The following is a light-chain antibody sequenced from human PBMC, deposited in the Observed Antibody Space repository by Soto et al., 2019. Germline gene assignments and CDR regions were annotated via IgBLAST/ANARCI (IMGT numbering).Light chain of an antibody. V-gene: IGLV2-8*01. Sequence: QSVLTQPPSASGSPGQSVTISCTGTSSDVGGYNYVSWYQQHPGKAPKLMIYEVSKRPSGVPDRFSGSKSGNTASLIVSGLQAEDEADYYCSSYAGSNNHVVFGGGTKLTVL. CDR1: SSDVGGYNY. J-gene: IGLJ2*01. CDR3: SSYAGSNNHVV. CDR2: EVS.